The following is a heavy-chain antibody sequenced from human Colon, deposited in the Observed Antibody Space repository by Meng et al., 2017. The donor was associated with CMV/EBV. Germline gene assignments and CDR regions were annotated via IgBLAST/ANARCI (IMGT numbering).Heavy chain of an antibody. CDR3: ARRYCDPSSCSYGMDV. J-gene: IGHJ6*02. Sequence: SETLSPTWTVSGDSITSSSNFWGWLRQPPGKGLEDVGSIYYGGNTYYNPSLKSRVTISVDTSKNQFSLKMSSVTAADTAIYYCARRYCDPSSCSYGMDVWGQGTTVTVSS. V-gene: IGHV4-39*01. CDR1: GDSITSSSNF. CDR2: IYYGGNT. D-gene: IGHD6-13*01.